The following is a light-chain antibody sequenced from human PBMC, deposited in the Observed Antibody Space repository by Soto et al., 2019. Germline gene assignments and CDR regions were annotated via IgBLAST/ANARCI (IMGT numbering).Light chain of an antibody. CDR1: QTVERW. V-gene: IGKV1-5*01. CDR3: QQYNSYSTWT. Sequence: DIQMTQSPSTLSASVGDRVIITCRASQTVERWMAWYQQKPGKAPKLLIYDASSLESGVPSRFSGSGSGTEFTLTISSLQPDDFATYYCQQYNSYSTWTFGQGTKVDIK. CDR2: DAS. J-gene: IGKJ1*01.